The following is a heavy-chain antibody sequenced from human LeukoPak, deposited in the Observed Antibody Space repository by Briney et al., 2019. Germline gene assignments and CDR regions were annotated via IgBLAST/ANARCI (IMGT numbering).Heavy chain of an antibody. CDR1: GFSVSNYW. D-gene: IGHD5-12*01. Sequence: GGSLRLSCAASGFSVSNYWMSWVRQAPGKGLEWVANTNQEGSEKYYVDSVKGRFTISKDNAKNSVYLQMNSLRDEDTAVYYCARDPKWLDYWGQGTLVTVSS. J-gene: IGHJ4*02. CDR3: ARDPKWLDY. V-gene: IGHV3-7*01. CDR2: TNQEGSEK.